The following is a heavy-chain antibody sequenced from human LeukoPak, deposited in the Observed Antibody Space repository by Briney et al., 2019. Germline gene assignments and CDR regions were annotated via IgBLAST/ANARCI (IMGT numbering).Heavy chain of an antibody. V-gene: IGHV3-30*04. CDR2: ISSDGRDN. CDR1: GFTFNKYP. D-gene: IGHD2-15*01. J-gene: IGHJ4*02. Sequence: GGSLRLSCAASGFTFNKYPMHWVRQAPGKGLEWVALISSDGRDNYYADSVKGRFTISRDNSKNTLYLQMNSVRAEDTAVYYCAREGYCSGGSCWGYFDYWARKPWLPSPQ. CDR3: AREGYCSGGSCWGYFDY.